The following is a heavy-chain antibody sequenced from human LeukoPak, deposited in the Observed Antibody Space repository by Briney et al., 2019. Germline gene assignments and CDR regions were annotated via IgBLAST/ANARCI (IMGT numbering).Heavy chain of an antibody. CDR3: ARDSVAALPLPYYYYMDV. Sequence: GGSLRLSCAASGFTFSSYAMSWVRQAPGKGLEWVSAISGSGGSTYYADSVKGRFTISRDNSKNTLYLQMNSLRAEDTAVYYCARDSVAALPLPYYYYMDVWGKGTTVTVSS. CDR2: ISGSGGST. J-gene: IGHJ6*03. CDR1: GFTFSSYA. V-gene: IGHV3-23*01. D-gene: IGHD2-15*01.